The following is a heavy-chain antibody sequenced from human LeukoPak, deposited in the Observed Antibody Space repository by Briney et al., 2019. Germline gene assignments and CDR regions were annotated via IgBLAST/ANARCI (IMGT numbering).Heavy chain of an antibody. J-gene: IGHJ4*02. CDR3: ATSYDTVAGYFPY. V-gene: IGHV3-7*01. Sequence: GGSLRLSCAASGFTFSSYWMSWIRQAPGKGLEWVANIKQDGSEKYYVDSVKGRFTISRDNAKNSLYLQMNSLRAEDRAVYYCATSYDTVAGYFPYWGEGTLVTVSS. D-gene: IGHD3-9*01. CDR1: GFTFSSYW. CDR2: IKQDGSEK.